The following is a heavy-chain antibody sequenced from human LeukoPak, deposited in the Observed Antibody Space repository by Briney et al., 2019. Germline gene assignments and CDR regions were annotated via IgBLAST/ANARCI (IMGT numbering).Heavy chain of an antibody. CDR2: IHSSGTT. V-gene: IGHV4-4*07. D-gene: IGHD2-15*01. J-gene: IGHJ6*02. CDR1: GGSISGYY. CDR3: AREYVVGNYYYYGMDV. Sequence: SETLSLTCTVSGGSISGYYWSWIRQPAGKPLEWIGRIHSSGTTNYNPSLKSRVTTSLDTSKNQFSLKLNSVTAADTAVYYCAREYVVGNYYYYGMDVWGQGTTVTVSS.